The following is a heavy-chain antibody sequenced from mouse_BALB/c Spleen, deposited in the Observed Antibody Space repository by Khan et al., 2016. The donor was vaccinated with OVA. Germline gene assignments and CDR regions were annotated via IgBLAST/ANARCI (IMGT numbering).Heavy chain of an antibody. CDR3: ARGGYYSNSLVDF. CDR1: GYTFTYYY. CDR2: IYPGNDNT. J-gene: IGHJ2*01. D-gene: IGHD2-5*01. Sequence: QVQLQQSGPELVKPGASVKISCKASGYTFTYYYINWVKQKPGQVLEWIGWIYPGNDNTKYNEKFKDMATLTVDTSSYIAFMQLNGLTSEYTAVYFCARGGYYSNSLVDFWGQGTTLTVSS. V-gene: IGHV1-84*02.